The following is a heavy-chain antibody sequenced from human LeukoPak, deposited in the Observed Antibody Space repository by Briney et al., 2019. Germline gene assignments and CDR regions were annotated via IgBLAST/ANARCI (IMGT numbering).Heavy chain of an antibody. Sequence: PSETLSLTCAVYGGSFGGYYWSWIRQPPGKGLEWIGYISYSGSTNYNPSLRSRVTITVDTSKNQFSLKLSSVTSADTAAYYCAKGYNNYEGWFDPWGQGTRVTVSS. CDR1: GGSFGGYY. D-gene: IGHD4-11*01. CDR2: ISYSGST. CDR3: AKGYNNYEGWFDP. J-gene: IGHJ5*02. V-gene: IGHV4-59*01.